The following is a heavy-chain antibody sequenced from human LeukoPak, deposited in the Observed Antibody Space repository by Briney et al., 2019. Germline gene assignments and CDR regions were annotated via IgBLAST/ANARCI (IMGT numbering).Heavy chain of an antibody. CDR3: ARQTTP. CDR2: IRYDGSNK. V-gene: IGHV3-33*08. D-gene: IGHD1-1*01. CDR1: GFTFSSYS. Sequence: GGSLRLSCAASGFTFSSYSMNWVRQAPGKGLEWVAFIRYDGSNKYYADSVKGRFTVSRDNSKNTLYLQMNSLRAEDTAVYYCARQTTPWGQGTLVTVSS. J-gene: IGHJ5*02.